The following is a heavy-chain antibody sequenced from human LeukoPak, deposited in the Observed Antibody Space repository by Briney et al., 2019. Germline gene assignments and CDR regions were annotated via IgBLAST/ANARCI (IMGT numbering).Heavy chain of an antibody. CDR2: INQDGSEE. D-gene: IGHD2-15*01. CDR1: GFSFSDYW. CDR3: ARDGSKSCSGGSCYLNWFDP. V-gene: IGHV3-7*01. J-gene: IGHJ5*02. Sequence: GGSLRLSCGASGFSFSDYWMTWVRQAPGKRLEWVANINQDGSEEYYVASVKGRFTISRDNAKNSLYLQMTSLRAEDTAVYYCARDGSKSCSGGSCYLNWFDPWGQGTLVTVSS.